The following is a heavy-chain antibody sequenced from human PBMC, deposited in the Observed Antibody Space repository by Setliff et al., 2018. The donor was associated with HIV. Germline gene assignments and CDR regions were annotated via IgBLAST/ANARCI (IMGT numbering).Heavy chain of an antibody. CDR2: IKSDGSYT. CDR1: GFTFSSYW. V-gene: IGHV3-74*01. Sequence: PGESLKISCAASGFTFSSYWMHWVRQAPGKGLVWVSRIKSDGSYTSYADSAKGRFTISRDNAKNTLRLQMNSLRAEDTAVYYCVRGLAAAGGYAMDVWGQGTTVTVSS. CDR3: VRGLAAAGGYAMDV. D-gene: IGHD6-13*01. J-gene: IGHJ6*02.